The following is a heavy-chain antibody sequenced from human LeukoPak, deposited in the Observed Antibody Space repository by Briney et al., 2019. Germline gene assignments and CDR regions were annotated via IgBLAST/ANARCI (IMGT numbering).Heavy chain of an antibody. D-gene: IGHD2-2*01. Sequence: GRSLRLSCAASGFTFSSYAMHWVRQAPGKGLEWVVFIRYDGSNKYYADSVKGRFTISRDNSKNTLYLQMNSLRAEDTAVYYCARDAVVVPAAIPNFDYWGQGTLVTVSS. CDR3: ARDAVVVPAAIPNFDY. J-gene: IGHJ4*02. CDR1: GFTFSSYA. V-gene: IGHV3-30*04. CDR2: IRYDGSNK.